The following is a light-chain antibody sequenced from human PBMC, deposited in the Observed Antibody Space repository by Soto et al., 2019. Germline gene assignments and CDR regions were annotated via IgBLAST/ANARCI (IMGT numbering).Light chain of an antibody. CDR1: SSDVGGYNY. V-gene: IGLV2-14*01. J-gene: IGLJ2*01. Sequence: QSALTQPASVSGSPGQSITISCTGTSSDVGGYNYVSWYQQHPGKAPKLMIYNVSNRPSGVSNRFSGSKSGNTASLTISGLQAEDEDHYYCSSFTSPNTVLFGGGTKLTVL. CDR3: SSFTSPNTVL. CDR2: NVS.